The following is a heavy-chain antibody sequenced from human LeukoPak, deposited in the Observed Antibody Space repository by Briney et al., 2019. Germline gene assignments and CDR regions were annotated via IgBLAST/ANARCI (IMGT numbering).Heavy chain of an antibody. V-gene: IGHV3-30-3*01. CDR3: ARDPRIQLWLEWNPAGYFDY. D-gene: IGHD5-18*01. Sequence: GGSLRLSCAASGFTLSNYAMHWARQAPGKGLEWVAVISYDGSNKYYADSVKGRFTISRDNSKNTLYLQMNSLRAEDTAVYSCARDPRIQLWLEWNPAGYFDYWGQGTLVTVS. CDR1: GFTLSNYA. J-gene: IGHJ4*02. CDR2: ISYDGSNK.